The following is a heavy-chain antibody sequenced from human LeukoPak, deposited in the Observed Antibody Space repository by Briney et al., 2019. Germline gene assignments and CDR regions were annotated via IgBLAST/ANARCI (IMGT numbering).Heavy chain of an antibody. CDR3: ARAPFSADSSATPPAFDI. CDR2: IYSGDST. V-gene: IGHV3-53*01. J-gene: IGHJ3*02. CDR1: GFIVSNKY. Sequence: PGGSLRLSCAASGFIVSNKYMSWVRQAPGKGLEWVSIIYSGDSTYYADSVKGRFTISRDNSKNTIYLQMNSLRVDDTAVYYCARAPFSADSSATPPAFDIWGHGTMVTVSS. D-gene: IGHD3-22*01.